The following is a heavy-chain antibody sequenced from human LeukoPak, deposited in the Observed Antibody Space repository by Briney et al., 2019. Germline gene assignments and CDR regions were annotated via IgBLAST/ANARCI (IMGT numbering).Heavy chain of an antibody. V-gene: IGHV4-4*07. CDR1: GGSISSYY. Sequence: SETLSLTCTVSGGSISSYYWSWIRQPAGKGLEWLGRIDTSGSTNYNPSLKSRVTMSVDTSKNQFSLKLSSVTAADTAVYYCAREHSSGYFDAFDIWGQGTMVTVSS. CDR3: AREHSSGYFDAFDI. CDR2: IDTSGST. D-gene: IGHD3-22*01. J-gene: IGHJ3*02.